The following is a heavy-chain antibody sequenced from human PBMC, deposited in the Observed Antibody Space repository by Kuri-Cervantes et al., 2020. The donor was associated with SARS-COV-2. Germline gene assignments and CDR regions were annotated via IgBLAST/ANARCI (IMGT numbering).Heavy chain of an antibody. V-gene: IGHV4-61*01. D-gene: IGHD3-22*01. CDR2: IYYSGST. Sequence: SETLSLTCTVTGDSVNSINYYWSWIRQPPGQGLEWLGYIYYSGSTKYNPSLESRVTISLDTSRNQFSLKLSSVTAADSAVYYCARSGYYSRGVTYYYMDVWDKGTTVTVSS. CDR3: ARSGYYSRGVTYYYMDV. J-gene: IGHJ6*03. CDR1: GDSVNSINYY.